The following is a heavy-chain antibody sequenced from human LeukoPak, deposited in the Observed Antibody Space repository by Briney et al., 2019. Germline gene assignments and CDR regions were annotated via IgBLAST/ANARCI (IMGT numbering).Heavy chain of an antibody. CDR2: VSNGGSST. V-gene: IGHV3-23*01. CDR3: AKWKYSNSGIDDY. CDR1: GFDFGTYA. D-gene: IGHD6-6*01. J-gene: IGHJ4*02. Sequence: GGSLRLSCVASGFDFGTYAMSWVRQAPGKGPEWVSTVSNGGSSTYYADSVRGRFTVSRDNSKNTQYLQMNSPRAEDTAVYYCAKWKYSNSGIDDYWGQGTLVTVSS.